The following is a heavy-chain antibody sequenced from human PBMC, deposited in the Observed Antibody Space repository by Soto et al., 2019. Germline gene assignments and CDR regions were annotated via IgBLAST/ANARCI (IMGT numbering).Heavy chain of an antibody. CDR3: ARVTTVTTKFDY. CDR2: IYYSGST. J-gene: IGHJ4*02. CDR1: GGSISSYY. Sequence: SETLSLTCTVSGGSISSYYWSWIRQPPGKGLEWIGYIYYSGSTNYNPSLKSRVTISVDTSKNQFSLKLSSVTAADTAVYYCARVTTVTTKFDYWGQGTLVTVSS. V-gene: IGHV4-59*01. D-gene: IGHD4-17*01.